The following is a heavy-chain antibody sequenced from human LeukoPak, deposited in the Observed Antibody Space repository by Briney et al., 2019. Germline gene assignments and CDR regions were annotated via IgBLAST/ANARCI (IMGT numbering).Heavy chain of an antibody. V-gene: IGHV4-34*01. CDR1: GGSFSNYY. J-gene: IGHJ3*02. Sequence: ASETLSLTCAVYGGSFSNYYWNWIRQTPGKGLEWIGEIYHSGSTDYNPSLKSRVTISIDTSKNHFSLKLSSVTAADTAVYYCARGGAVNAFDIWGQGTRVTVSS. CDR3: ARGGAVNAFDI. D-gene: IGHD6-19*01. CDR2: IYHSGST.